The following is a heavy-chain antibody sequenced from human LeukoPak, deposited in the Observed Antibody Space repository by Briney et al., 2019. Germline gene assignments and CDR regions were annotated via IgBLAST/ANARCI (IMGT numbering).Heavy chain of an antibody. CDR3: ARAPWTTVVTPLNDY. CDR1: GYTFTSYG. D-gene: IGHD4-23*01. V-gene: IGHV1-18*01. CDR2: ISAYNGNT. J-gene: IGHJ4*02. Sequence: ASVEVSCKASGYTFTSYGISWVRQAPGQGLEWMGWISAYNGNTNYAQKLQGRVTMTTDTSTSTAYMELRSLRSDDTAVYYCARAPWTTVVTPLNDYWGQGTLVTVSS.